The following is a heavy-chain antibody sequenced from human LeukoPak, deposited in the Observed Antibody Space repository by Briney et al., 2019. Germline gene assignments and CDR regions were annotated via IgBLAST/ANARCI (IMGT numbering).Heavy chain of an antibody. D-gene: IGHD3-16*01. CDR1: GFTFSDFA. CDR3: ARPDAYDNWGAFDI. V-gene: IGHV3-23*05. CDR2: ITSTGSNT. J-gene: IGHJ3*02. Sequence: GGSLRLSCAASGFTFSDFAMSWVRQAPGKGLQWVSSITSTGSNTYYTDSVKGRFTISRDNSKNTLYLQVNRLRAEDTAVYYCARPDAYDNWGAFDIWGQGTMVTVSS.